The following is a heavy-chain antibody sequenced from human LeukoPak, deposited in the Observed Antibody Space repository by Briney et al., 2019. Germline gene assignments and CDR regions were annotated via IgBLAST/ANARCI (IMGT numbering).Heavy chain of an antibody. D-gene: IGHD6-6*01. CDR1: GFTFRNYW. CDR3: VRGTRSNSF. J-gene: IGHJ4*02. CDR2: IKEDGSDK. V-gene: IGHV3-7*01. Sequence: GGSLRLSCTASGFTFRNYWMSWVRQAPGKGLECVAYIKEDGSDKNYVDSVKGRFTISRDNAKSSLYLQMNSLRVEDTALYYCVRGTRSNSFWGQGTQVTVSS.